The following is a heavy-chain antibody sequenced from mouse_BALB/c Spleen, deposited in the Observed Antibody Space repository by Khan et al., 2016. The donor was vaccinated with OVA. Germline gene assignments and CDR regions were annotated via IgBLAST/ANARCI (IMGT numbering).Heavy chain of an antibody. CDR3: ARRDYDYNWFAY. CDR1: GYTFTDYS. Sequence: QIQLVQSGPELKKPGETVKISCKASGYTFTDYSMHWVNQAPGKGLKWMGWINTETGEPTYADDFKGRFAFSLETSASTAYLQINNLKNEDTATYFCARRDYDYNWFAYWGQGTLVSVSA. V-gene: IGHV9-2-1*01. J-gene: IGHJ3*01. CDR2: INTETGEP. D-gene: IGHD2-4*01.